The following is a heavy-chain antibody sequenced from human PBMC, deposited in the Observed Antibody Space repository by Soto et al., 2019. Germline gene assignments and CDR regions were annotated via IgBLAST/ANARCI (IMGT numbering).Heavy chain of an antibody. CDR2: ISGSGGST. D-gene: IGHD2-15*01. CDR1: GFTFSSYA. CDR3: AKDSVVVVAATFDY. Sequence: HPGGSLRLSCAASGFTFSSYAMSWVRQAPGKGLEWVSAISGSGGSTYYADSVKGRFTISRDNSKNTLYLQMNSLRAEDTAVYYCAKDSVVVVAATFDYWGQGTLVTVSS. J-gene: IGHJ4*02. V-gene: IGHV3-23*01.